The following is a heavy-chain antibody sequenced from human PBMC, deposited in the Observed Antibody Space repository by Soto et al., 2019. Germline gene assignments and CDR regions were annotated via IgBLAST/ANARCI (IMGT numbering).Heavy chain of an antibody. CDR1: GFTFSSSG. J-gene: IGHJ4*02. CDR3: AKDSGWLHHY. Sequence: EVQLLESGGGLVQPGGSLRLSCVVSGFTFSSSGMSWVRQAPGKGLEWVSGTSDSGSRTYYEDSVKGRFTISRDNSKNTLSLEMNTLRAEDTAVYYCAKDSGWLHHYWGQGTLVTVSS. V-gene: IGHV3-23*01. D-gene: IGHD5-12*01. CDR2: TSDSGSRT.